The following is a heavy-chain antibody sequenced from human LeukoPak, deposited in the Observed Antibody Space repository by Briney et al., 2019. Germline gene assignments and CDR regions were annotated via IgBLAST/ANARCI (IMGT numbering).Heavy chain of an antibody. J-gene: IGHJ6*02. Sequence: SVTVSCKASGYTFTSYAISWVRQAPGQGLEWMGGIIPIFGTANYAQKFQGRVTITADESTSTAYMELSSLRSEDTAVYYCARRDTAMPKTPSGYYYYYYGMDVWGQGTTVTVSS. V-gene: IGHV1-69*13. CDR2: IIPIFGTA. CDR3: ARRDTAMPKTPSGYYYYYYGMDV. D-gene: IGHD5-18*01. CDR1: GYTFTSYA.